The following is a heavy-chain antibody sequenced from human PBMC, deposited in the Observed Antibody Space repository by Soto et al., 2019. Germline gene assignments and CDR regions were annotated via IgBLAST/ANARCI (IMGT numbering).Heavy chain of an antibody. CDR1: GYTFTSYD. CDR3: TRGQGNH. V-gene: IGHV1-8*01. J-gene: IGHJ4*02. CDR2: MNPFSGNA. Sequence: GASVKVSCKASGYTFTSYDIYWVRQATRQGLEWMGWMNPFSGNAVYTQKFQDRVTMTRDTSINTAYMEMSGLRSEDTAVYYCTRGQGNHWGQGSLVTVSS.